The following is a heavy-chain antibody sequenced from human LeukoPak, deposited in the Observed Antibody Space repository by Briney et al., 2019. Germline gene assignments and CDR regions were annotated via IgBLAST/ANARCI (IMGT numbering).Heavy chain of an antibody. J-gene: IGHJ5*02. CDR1: GGSISSYY. CDR2: IYYSGST. D-gene: IGHD3-22*01. Sequence: SETLSLTCTVSGGSISSYYWSWIRQPPGKGLEWIGYIYYSGSTNYNPSLKSRVTISVDTSKNQFSLKLSSVTAADTAVYYCARVQYYDSSGFSFDPWGQGTLVTVSS. V-gene: IGHV4-59*01. CDR3: ARVQYYDSSGFSFDP.